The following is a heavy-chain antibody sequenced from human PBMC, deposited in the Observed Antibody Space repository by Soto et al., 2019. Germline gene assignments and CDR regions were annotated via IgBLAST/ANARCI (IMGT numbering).Heavy chain of an antibody. Sequence: SVKVSCKVSGYPFPISGSSWVRQVPGQGLEWVGWIIAYNGNTNYAQKRRGRVTTTRDTSTSTVYMERGSLRSVATAMNYFPRLGFDYDFDYAIDVWGQGTRDIVSS. J-gene: IGHJ6*02. V-gene: IGHV1-18*01. CDR2: IIAYNGNT. CDR3: PRLGFDYDFDYAIDV. D-gene: IGHD3-22*01. CDR1: GYPFPISG.